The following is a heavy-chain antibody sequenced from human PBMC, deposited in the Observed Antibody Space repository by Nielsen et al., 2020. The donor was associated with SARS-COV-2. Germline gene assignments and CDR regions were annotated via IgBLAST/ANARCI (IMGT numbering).Heavy chain of an antibody. Sequence: GGSLRLSCKGSGYSFTSYWIGWVRQMPGKGLEWMGIIYPGDSDTRYSPSFQGQVTISADKSISTAYLQRSSLKASDTAMYYCARYGDCSSTSCNWSDYYGMDVWGQGTTVTVSS. J-gene: IGHJ6*02. V-gene: IGHV5-51*01. CDR1: GYSFTSYW. CDR3: ARYGDCSSTSCNWSDYYGMDV. CDR2: IYPGDSDT. D-gene: IGHD2-2*01.